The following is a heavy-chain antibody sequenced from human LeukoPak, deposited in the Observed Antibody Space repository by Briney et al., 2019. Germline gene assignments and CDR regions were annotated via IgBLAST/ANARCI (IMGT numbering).Heavy chain of an antibody. V-gene: IGHV1-2*04. CDR3: TSGADFDY. Sequence: GASVKVSCSASGYSFTCYYLHWVRQAPGQGLEWLGCINPNNDDTQYAQKFHDSVTMTSDTAFNTAYLELRSLTSGDTAVYCCTSGADFDYWGQGTQVTVSS. D-gene: IGHD4/OR15-4a*01. J-gene: IGHJ4*02. CDR2: INPNNDDT. CDR1: GYSFTCYY.